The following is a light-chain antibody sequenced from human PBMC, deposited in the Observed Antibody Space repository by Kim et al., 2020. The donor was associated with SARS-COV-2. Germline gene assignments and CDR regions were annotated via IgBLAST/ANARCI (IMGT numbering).Light chain of an antibody. CDR1: TEAVPNGHY. CDR3: LLSFSGARV. Sequence: PVGTGTLTWGSTTEAVPNGHYSDWVQQRPGHAPRTLIYDTTNKRSWTPARFSGSLLGGEAALTLSGAQPEDEADYYFLLSFSGARVFGGGTQLTVL. CDR2: DTT. V-gene: IGLV7-46*01. J-gene: IGLJ3*02.